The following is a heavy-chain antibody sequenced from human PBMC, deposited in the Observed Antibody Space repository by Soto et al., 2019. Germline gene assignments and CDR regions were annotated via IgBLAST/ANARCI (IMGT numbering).Heavy chain of an antibody. J-gene: IGHJ3*02. CDR2: ISGSGGST. CDR3: AKFKTYYDFWSGYPDDAFDI. V-gene: IGHV3-23*01. CDR1: GFTFSSYA. Sequence: GGSLRLSCAASGFTFSSYAMSWVRQAPGKGLEWVSAISGSGGSTYYADSVKGRFTISRDNSKNTLYLQMNSLRAEDTAVYYYAKFKTYYDFWSGYPDDAFDIWGQGTMVTVSS. D-gene: IGHD3-3*01.